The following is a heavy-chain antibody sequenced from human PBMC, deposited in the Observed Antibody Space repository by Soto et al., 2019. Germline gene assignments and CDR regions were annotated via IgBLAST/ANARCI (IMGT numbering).Heavy chain of an antibody. D-gene: IGHD3-22*01. Sequence: GGSLRLSCGASGFTFSSYAMHWVRQAPGKGLEWVAVISYDGSNKYYADSVKGRFTISRDNSKNTLYLQMNSLRAEDTAVYYCARDTYYYDSLAYWGQGTLVTVSS. V-gene: IGHV3-30-3*01. CDR3: ARDTYYYDSLAY. CDR1: GFTFSSYA. J-gene: IGHJ4*02. CDR2: ISYDGSNK.